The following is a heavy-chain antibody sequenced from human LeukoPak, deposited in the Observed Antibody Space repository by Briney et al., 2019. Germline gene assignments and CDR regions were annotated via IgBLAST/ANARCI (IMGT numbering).Heavy chain of an antibody. D-gene: IGHD6-19*01. Sequence: ASVKVSCKASGYTFTSYGIIWVRQAPEQGLEWMGWISPYNGNTNYAQKLQGRVTMTTDTSTSTAYMELRSLRSDDTAIYYCARPIISSAWGMDVWGQGTTVIVSS. CDR3: ARPIISSAWGMDV. V-gene: IGHV1-18*01. CDR1: GYTFTSYG. CDR2: ISPYNGNT. J-gene: IGHJ6*02.